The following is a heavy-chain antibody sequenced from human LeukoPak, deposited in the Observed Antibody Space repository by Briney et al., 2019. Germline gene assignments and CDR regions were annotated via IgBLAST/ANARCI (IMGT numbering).Heavy chain of an antibody. Sequence: SETLSLTCAVSGGSISSGGYSWSWIRQPPGKGLEWIGYIYHSGSTYYNPSLKSRVTISVDRSKNQFSPKLSSVTAADTAVYYCAGQDAMVRGVGVDYWGQGTLVTVSS. CDR2: IYHSGST. CDR3: AGQDAMVRGVGVDY. V-gene: IGHV4-30-2*01. D-gene: IGHD3-10*01. J-gene: IGHJ4*02. CDR1: GGSISSGGYS.